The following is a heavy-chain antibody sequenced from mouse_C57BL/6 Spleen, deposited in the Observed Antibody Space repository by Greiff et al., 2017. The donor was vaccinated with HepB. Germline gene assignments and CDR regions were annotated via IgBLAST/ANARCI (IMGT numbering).Heavy chain of an antibody. Sequence: DVKLQESGPGLVKPSQSLSLTCSVTGYSITSGYYWNWIRQFPGNKLEWMGYISYDGSNNYNPSLKNRISITRDTSKNQFFLKLNSVTTEDTATYYCAREDYGSGGAMDYWGQGTSVTVSS. CDR2: ISYDGSN. D-gene: IGHD1-1*01. CDR1: GYSITSGYY. CDR3: AREDYGSGGAMDY. J-gene: IGHJ4*01. V-gene: IGHV3-6*01.